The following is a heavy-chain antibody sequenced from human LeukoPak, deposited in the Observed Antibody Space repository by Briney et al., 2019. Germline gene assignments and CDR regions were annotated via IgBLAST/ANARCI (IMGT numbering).Heavy chain of an antibody. D-gene: IGHD2-15*01. J-gene: IGHJ4*02. V-gene: IGHV3-11*06. CDR2: ISSSGSYT. Sequence: GGSLRLACAASGFTFSDYYMSWIRQAPGKGLEWVSYISSSGSYTNYADSVKGRFTISRDNAKNSLYLQMNSLRAEDTAVYYCARTPRYCSGGSCFDYWGQGTLVTVSS. CDR1: GFTFSDYY. CDR3: ARTPRYCSGGSCFDY.